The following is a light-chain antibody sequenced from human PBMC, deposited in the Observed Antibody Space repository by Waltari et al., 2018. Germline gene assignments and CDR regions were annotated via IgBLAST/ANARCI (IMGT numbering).Light chain of an antibody. CDR3: MQALQTPA. Sequence: DIVVTQNPLSLSVTPGEPASITCSSSQSLLHSNGYNYLDWYLQKPGQSPQLLIYLGSNRASGVPDRFSGSGSGTDFTLKISRVEAEDVGVYYCMQALQTPAFGQGTKVEIK. CDR1: QSLLHSNGYNY. J-gene: IGKJ1*01. CDR2: LGS. V-gene: IGKV2-28*01.